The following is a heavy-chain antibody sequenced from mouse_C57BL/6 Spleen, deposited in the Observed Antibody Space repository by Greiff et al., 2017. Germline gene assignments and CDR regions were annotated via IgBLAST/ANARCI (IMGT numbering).Heavy chain of an antibody. CDR2: IDPSDSET. CDR1: GYTFTSYW. J-gene: IGHJ4*01. D-gene: IGHD3-3*01. CDR3: ARRDHYAMDY. Sequence: QVQLQQPGAELVRPGSSVKLSCKASGYTFTSYWMHWVKQRPIQGLEWIGNIDPSDSETHYNQKFKDKATLTVDKSSSTAYMQLSSLTSEASAVYYCARRDHYAMDYWGQGTSVTVSS. V-gene: IGHV1-52*01.